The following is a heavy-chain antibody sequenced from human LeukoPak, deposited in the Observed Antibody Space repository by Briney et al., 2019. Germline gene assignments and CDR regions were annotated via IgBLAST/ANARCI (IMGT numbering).Heavy chain of an antibody. D-gene: IGHD5-12*01. V-gene: IGHV1-2*02. J-gene: IGHJ4*02. CDR2: INANSGGT. Sequence: ASVKVSCKASGYTFTGYYLHWVGQAPGQGREGMGWINANSGGTKYAQNFQGRVTMTRDTSISTAYLELSRLISDDTAVYYCARDRYSGYDLGYWGQGTLVTVSS. CDR3: ARDRYSGYDLGY. CDR1: GYTFTGYY.